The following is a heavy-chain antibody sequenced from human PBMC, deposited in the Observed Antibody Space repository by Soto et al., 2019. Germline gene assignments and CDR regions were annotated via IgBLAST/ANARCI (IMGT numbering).Heavy chain of an antibody. D-gene: IGHD6-19*01. CDR3: ARHLYSGDSNGYYVH. V-gene: IGHV4-39*01. CDR2: VHYTGNT. J-gene: IGHJ4*02. Sequence: PSETLSLTCTVSHGSITRSTFYWGWIRQPPGKGLEWIGSVHYTGNTYYNPSLKSRVTISIDSSKNHLYLKLSPVTAADTAVYYCARHLYSGDSNGYYVHWCQRALVTV. CDR1: HGSITRSTFY.